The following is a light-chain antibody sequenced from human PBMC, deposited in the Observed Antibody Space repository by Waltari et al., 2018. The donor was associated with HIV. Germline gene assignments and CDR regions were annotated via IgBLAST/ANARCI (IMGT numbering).Light chain of an antibody. CDR3: QQYYSTPLT. Sequence: DIVMTQSPDSLAVPLGERATINCKSSQSVLYRSNNKNYLGWYQKKPGQPPKLLFYWASTRESGVPDRFSGSGSGTDFTLTISSLQAEDVAVYYCQQYYSTPLTFGGGTKVEIK. CDR1: QSVLYRSNNKNY. V-gene: IGKV4-1*01. CDR2: WAS. J-gene: IGKJ4*01.